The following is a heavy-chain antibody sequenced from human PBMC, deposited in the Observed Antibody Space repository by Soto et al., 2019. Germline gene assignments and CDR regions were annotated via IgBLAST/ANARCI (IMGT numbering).Heavy chain of an antibody. J-gene: IGHJ4*02. CDR3: AKTYGWYYYFDY. D-gene: IGHD6-19*01. Sequence: PGGSLRLSCAASGFTFSSYGMHWVRQATGKGLEWVAVISYDGSNKYYADSVKGRFTISRDNSKNTLYLQMNSLRAEDTAVYYCAKTYGWYYYFDYWGQGTLVTVSS. CDR2: ISYDGSNK. CDR1: GFTFSSYG. V-gene: IGHV3-30*18.